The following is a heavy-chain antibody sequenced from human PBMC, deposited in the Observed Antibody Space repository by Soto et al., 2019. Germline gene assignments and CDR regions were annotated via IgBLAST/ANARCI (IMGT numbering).Heavy chain of an antibody. V-gene: IGHV3-48*03. Sequence: GKSQSLCSTASECTFGIYDTNWVRPTTGKGLKWVSYISSSGSTIYYADSVKGRFTISRDNAKNSLYLQMNSLRAEDTAVYYCARLGDFWSGYYPPGDWFDPWGQGTLVT. CDR2: ISSSGSTI. J-gene: IGHJ5*02. CDR3: ARLGDFWSGYYPPGDWFDP. CDR1: ECTFGIYD. D-gene: IGHD3-3*01.